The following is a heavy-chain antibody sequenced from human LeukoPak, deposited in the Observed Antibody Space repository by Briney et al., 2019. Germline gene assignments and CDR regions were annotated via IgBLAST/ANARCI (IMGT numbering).Heavy chain of an antibody. D-gene: IGHD6-6*01. CDR1: GGSISSGSYY. J-gene: IGHJ4*02. V-gene: IGHV4-61*02. Sequence: SETLSLTCTVPGGSISSGSYYWSWIRQPAGKGLEWIGRIYTSGSTNYNPSLKSRATISVDTSKNQFSLKLSSVTAADTAVYYCATEGIAARRGIDYWGQGTLVTVSS. CDR3: ATEGIAARRGIDY. CDR2: IYTSGST.